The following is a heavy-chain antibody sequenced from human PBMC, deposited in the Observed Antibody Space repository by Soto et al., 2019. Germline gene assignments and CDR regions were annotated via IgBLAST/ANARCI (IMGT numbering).Heavy chain of an antibody. CDR2: IYYSGST. CDR3: ASFVVVQAEPLFDY. V-gene: IGHV4-31*03. CDR1: GGSISSGGYY. J-gene: IGHJ4*02. D-gene: IGHD2-2*01. Sequence: SETLSLTCTVSGGSISSGGYYWSWIRQHPGKGLECVGYIYYSGSTYYNPSLKSRVTISVDTSKNQFSLKLSSVTAADTAVYYCASFVVVQAEPLFDYWGQGTMGTVSS.